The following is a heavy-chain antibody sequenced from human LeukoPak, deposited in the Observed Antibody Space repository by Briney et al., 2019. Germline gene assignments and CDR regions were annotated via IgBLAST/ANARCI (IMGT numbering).Heavy chain of an antibody. CDR3: TTDSGYDSWGFDY. V-gene: IGHV3-15*01. Sequence: GGSLRLSCAASGFTFSNAWMSWVRQAPGKGLEWVGRIKSKTDGGTTDYAAPVKGRFTISRDDSKNTLYLQMNSLKTEDTAVYYYTTDSGYDSWGFDYWGQGTLVTVSS. J-gene: IGHJ4*02. D-gene: IGHD5-12*01. CDR2: IKSKTDGGTT. CDR1: GFTFSNAW.